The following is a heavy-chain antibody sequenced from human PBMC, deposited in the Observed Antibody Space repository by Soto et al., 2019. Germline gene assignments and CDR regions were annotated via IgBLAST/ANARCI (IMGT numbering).Heavy chain of an antibody. CDR1: GFTFDDYA. J-gene: IGHJ4*02. CDR2: ISWNSGSI. Sequence: EVQLVESGGGLVQPGRSLRLSCAASGFTFDDYAMHWVRQAPGKGLEWVSGISWNSGSIGYADSVKGRFPISRDNAKNSLYPQMNSLRAEDTALYYCAKGAEYSRSSTDYCGQGTLVTVSS. CDR3: AKGAEYSRSSTDY. D-gene: IGHD6-6*01. V-gene: IGHV3-9*01.